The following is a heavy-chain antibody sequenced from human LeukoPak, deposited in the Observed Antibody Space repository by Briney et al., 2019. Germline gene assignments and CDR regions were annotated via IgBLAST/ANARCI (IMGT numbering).Heavy chain of an antibody. V-gene: IGHV3-11*04. CDR2: ISSSGSML. CDR3: ARSEDIAAAGTHAFDI. D-gene: IGHD6-13*01. Sequence: GGSLRLSCTVYGFTFSDYYMSWVRQPPGKGLEWVSYISSSGSMLHYADSVEGRFTISRDNAKNSLYLQMNSLRAEDTAVYYCARSEDIAAAGTHAFDIWGQGTMVTVSS. J-gene: IGHJ3*02. CDR1: GFTFSDYY.